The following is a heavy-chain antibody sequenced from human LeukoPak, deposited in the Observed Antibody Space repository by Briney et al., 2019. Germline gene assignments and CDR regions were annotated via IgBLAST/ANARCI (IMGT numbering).Heavy chain of an antibody. Sequence: GASVKVSCKVSGYSLTELSMHWVRQAPGGRLEWVGGFDPEEGEAVYARKFQGRVTMTEDTSTGTAYMELSSLTSEDSAVYFCATGYCSSSKCFDYYYMDVWGKGTTVTVSS. CDR2: FDPEEGEA. CDR1: GYSLTELS. J-gene: IGHJ6*03. D-gene: IGHD2-2*01. V-gene: IGHV1-24*01. CDR3: ATGYCSSSKCFDYYYMDV.